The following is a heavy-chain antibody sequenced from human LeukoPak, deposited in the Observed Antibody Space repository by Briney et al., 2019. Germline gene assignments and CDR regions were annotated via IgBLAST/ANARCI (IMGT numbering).Heavy chain of an antibody. CDR2: ISGSGGST. CDR3: ANWGCSGGSCYPFDY. CDR1: GFTFSSYA. V-gene: IGHV3-23*01. Sequence: GGSLRLSCAASGFTFSSYAMSWVRQAPGKGLEWVSAISGSGGSTYYADSVKGRFTISRDNSKNTLYLHVNSLRPEDTAVYYCANWGCSGGSCYPFDYWGQGTLVTVSS. D-gene: IGHD2-15*01. J-gene: IGHJ4*02.